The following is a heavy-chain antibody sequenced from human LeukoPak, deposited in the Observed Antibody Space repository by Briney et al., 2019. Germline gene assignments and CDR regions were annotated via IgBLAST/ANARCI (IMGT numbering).Heavy chain of an antibody. CDR1: GYTFTGYY. J-gene: IGHJ4*02. Sequence: ASVKVSCKASGYTFTGYYMHWVRQAPGQGLEWMGWINPNSGGTNYAQKFQGRVTMTRDMSIGTAHMELSRLRSDDTAVYYCARGDFDYYDSSGYPGYWGQGTLVTVSS. CDR3: ARGDFDYYDSSGYPGY. D-gene: IGHD3-22*01. V-gene: IGHV1-2*02. CDR2: INPNSGGT.